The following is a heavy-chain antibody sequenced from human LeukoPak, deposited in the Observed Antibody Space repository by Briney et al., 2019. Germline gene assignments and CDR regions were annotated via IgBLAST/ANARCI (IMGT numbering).Heavy chain of an antibody. CDR2: ISTSGYT. J-gene: IGHJ5*02. V-gene: IGHV4-4*07. D-gene: IGHD6-13*01. Sequence: SETLSLTCIVSGGSFSNFYWSWVRQPAGKGLEWIGRISTSGYTNYNPSLKIRLTMSVDTSKSQFSLKLSSVTAADTAVYYCASSQQLFSWGQGTLVTVSS. CDR3: ASSQQLFS. CDR1: GGSFSNFY.